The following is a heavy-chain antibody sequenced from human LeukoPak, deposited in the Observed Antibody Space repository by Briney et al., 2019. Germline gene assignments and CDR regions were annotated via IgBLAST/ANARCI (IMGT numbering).Heavy chain of an antibody. V-gene: IGHV1-24*01. CDR1: GYTLTELS. Sequence: ASVKVSCKVSGYTLTELSIHWVRQAPGKGLEWMGGFGPEDGETIYAQKFQGRVTMTEDTSTDTAYLEQSSLRSEDTAVYYCARDRGYYDFWSGTNNWFDPWGQGALVTVSS. J-gene: IGHJ5*02. CDR3: ARDRGYYDFWSGTNNWFDP. CDR2: FGPEDGET. D-gene: IGHD3-3*01.